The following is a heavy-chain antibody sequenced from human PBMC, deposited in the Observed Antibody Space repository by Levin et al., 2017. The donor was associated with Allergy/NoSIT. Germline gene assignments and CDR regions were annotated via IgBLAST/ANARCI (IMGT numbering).Heavy chain of an antibody. CDR1: GGSVSSANYY. CDR2: IYYSGTT. V-gene: IGHV4-61*01. Sequence: SETLSLTCTVSGGSVSSANYYWSWIRQPPGKGLEWIGYIYYSGTTNYNPTLKSRVTIAVDTSSNQFYLKLTSVTAADTAVYYCARDLEVHLGDDYYYVMDVWGQGTTVTVSS. J-gene: IGHJ6*02. CDR3: ARDLEVHLGDDYYYVMDV. D-gene: IGHD1-1*01.